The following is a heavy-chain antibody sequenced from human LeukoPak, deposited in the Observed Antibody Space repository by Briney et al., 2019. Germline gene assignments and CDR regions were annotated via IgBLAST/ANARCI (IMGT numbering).Heavy chain of an antibody. CDR3: ARGFRQQPDYFDY. D-gene: IGHD6-13*01. CDR1: GGSIGSYY. CDR2: IYYSGST. J-gene: IGHJ4*02. V-gene: IGHV4-59*01. Sequence: SETLSLTCTVAGGSIGSYYWSWIRQPPGRGLEWIGYIYYSGSTNYNPSLKSRVTISVDTSKNQFSLKLSSVTAADTAVYYCARGFRQQPDYFDYWGQGTLVTVSS.